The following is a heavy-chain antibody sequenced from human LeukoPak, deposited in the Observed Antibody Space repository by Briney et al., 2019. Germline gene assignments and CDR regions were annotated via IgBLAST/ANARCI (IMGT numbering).Heavy chain of an antibody. D-gene: IGHD1-14*01. Sequence: ASVKVSCKASGGTFSSYTISWVRQAPGQGLEWMGRIIPILGIANYAQKFQGRVTITTDESTSTAYMELSSLRSEDTAVYYCARDVGMSDNWFDPWGQGTLVTVSS. V-gene: IGHV1-69*16. CDR2: IIPILGIA. CDR3: ARDVGMSDNWFDP. CDR1: GGTFSSYT. J-gene: IGHJ5*02.